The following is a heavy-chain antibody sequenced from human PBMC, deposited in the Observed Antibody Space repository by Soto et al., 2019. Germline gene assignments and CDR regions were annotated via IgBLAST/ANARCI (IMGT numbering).Heavy chain of an antibody. CDR1: GGSISSSSYY. J-gene: IGHJ6*02. CDR3: ARRDWLPTSSYGMDV. V-gene: IGHV4-39*01. D-gene: IGHD3-9*01. Sequence: SDTLSLTCTVSGGSISSSSYYWGWIRQPPGKGLEWIGSIYYSGSTYYNPSLKSRVTISVDTSKNQFSLKLSSVTAADTAVYYCARRDWLPTSSYGMDVWGQGTTVTVSS. CDR2: IYYSGST.